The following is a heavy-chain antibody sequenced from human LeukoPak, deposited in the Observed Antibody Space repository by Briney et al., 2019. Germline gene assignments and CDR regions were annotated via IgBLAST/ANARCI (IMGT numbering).Heavy chain of an antibody. CDR3: ARDLSYYDFWSGYYRGYFDY. D-gene: IGHD3-3*01. J-gene: IGHJ4*02. Sequence: SETLSLTCTVSGGSISSYYWSWLRQPPGKGLEWIGYIYYSGSTNYNPSLKSRVTISVDTSKNQFSLKLSSVTAADTAVYYCARDLSYYDFWSGYYRGYFDYWGQGTLVTVSS. CDR2: IYYSGST. CDR1: GGSISSYY. V-gene: IGHV4-59*01.